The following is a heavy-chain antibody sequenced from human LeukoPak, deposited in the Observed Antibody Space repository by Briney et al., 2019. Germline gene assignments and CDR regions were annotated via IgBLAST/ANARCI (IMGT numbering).Heavy chain of an antibody. D-gene: IGHD2-2*01. V-gene: IGHV1-18*01. J-gene: IGHJ4*02. CDR1: GYTFTSYG. CDR3: ARGPGSSYLGSWFDFDY. CDR2: ISAYNGNT. Sequence: ASVKVSCKASGYTFTSYGISWVRQAPGQGLEWMGWISAYNGNTNYAQKLQGRVTMTTDTSTSTAYMELRSLRSDDTAVYYCARGPGSSYLGSWFDFDYWGQGTLVTVSS.